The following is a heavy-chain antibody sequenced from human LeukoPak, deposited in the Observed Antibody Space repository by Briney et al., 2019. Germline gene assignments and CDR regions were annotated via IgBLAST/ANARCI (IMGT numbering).Heavy chain of an antibody. Sequence: GESLKISCKGSGYSFTSYWIGWVHQMPGKGLEWMGIIYPGDSDTRYSPSFQGQVTISADKSISTAYLQWSSLKASDTAMYYCARLALSNRYLVPAGRNWWFDPWGQGTLVTVSS. D-gene: IGHD3-9*01. CDR2: IYPGDSDT. CDR1: GYSFTSYW. V-gene: IGHV5-51*07. CDR3: ARLALSNRYLVPAGRNWWFDP. J-gene: IGHJ5*02.